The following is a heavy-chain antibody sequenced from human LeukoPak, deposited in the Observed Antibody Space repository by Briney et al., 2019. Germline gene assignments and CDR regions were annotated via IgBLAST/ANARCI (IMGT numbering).Heavy chain of an antibody. CDR3: ATDNYGKDY. J-gene: IGHJ4*02. CDR2: INPDSGGT. V-gene: IGHV1-2*06. CDR1: GYTFTRYY. D-gene: IGHD5-18*01. Sequence: GASVKVSCNASGYTFTRYYVYWGRRAPGQGREGMGRINPDSGGTNYAQKFQGRVTMTRDTSISTAYMELSRLRSDDTAVYYCATDNYGKDYWGQGTLVTVSS.